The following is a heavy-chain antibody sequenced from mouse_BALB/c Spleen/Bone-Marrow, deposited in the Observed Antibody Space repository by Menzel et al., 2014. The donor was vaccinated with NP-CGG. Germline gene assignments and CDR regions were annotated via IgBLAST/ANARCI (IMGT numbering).Heavy chain of an antibody. CDR2: IRNKANGYTT. CDR1: GFTFTDYY. Sequence: EVKLVESGGGLVQPGGSLRLSCATSGFTFTDYYMSWVRQPPGRALECLGFIRNKANGYTTEYSASVKGRFTISRDNSQSILYLQMNTLRAEDSATYYCAREIINDYHWYFDVWGAGTTVTVSS. D-gene: IGHD2-4*01. V-gene: IGHV7-3*02. CDR3: AREIINDYHWYFDV. J-gene: IGHJ1*01.